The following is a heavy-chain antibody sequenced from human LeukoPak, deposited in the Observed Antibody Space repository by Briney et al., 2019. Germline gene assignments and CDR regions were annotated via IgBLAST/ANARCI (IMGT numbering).Heavy chain of an antibody. CDR3: ARAYYYGSGSYGLDY. CDR2: IYSSGST. Sequence: SETLSLTCTVSGDSNSSGSYYWSWIRQPAGKGLEWIVRIYSSGSTNYNPSLKSRVTISVDTSKNQFSLKLSSVTAADTAVYYCARAYYYGSGSYGLDYWGQGTLVTVSS. J-gene: IGHJ4*02. CDR1: GDSNSSGSYY. V-gene: IGHV4-61*02. D-gene: IGHD3-10*01.